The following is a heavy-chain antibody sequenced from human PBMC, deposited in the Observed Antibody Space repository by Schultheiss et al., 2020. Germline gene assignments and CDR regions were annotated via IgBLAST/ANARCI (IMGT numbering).Heavy chain of an antibody. J-gene: IGHJ6*02. Sequence: GESLKISCKASGYTFTGYYMHWVRQAPGQGLEWMGIINPSGGSTSYAQKFQGRVTMTRDTSTSTVYMELSSLRSEDTAVYYCARSRDGYNAWGQGTTVTVSS. CDR2: INPSGGST. D-gene: IGHD5-24*01. V-gene: IGHV1-46*03. CDR1: GYTFTGYY. CDR3: ARSRDGYNA.